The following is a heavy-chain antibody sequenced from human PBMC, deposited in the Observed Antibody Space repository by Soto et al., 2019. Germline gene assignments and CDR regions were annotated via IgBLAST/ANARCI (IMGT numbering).Heavy chain of an antibody. D-gene: IGHD1-26*01. CDR2: IGGSVTGT. V-gene: IGHV3-23*01. J-gene: IGHJ4*02. Sequence: GGSLRLTCAASGFTFRSYAMTWVRQAPGKGLGWVSGIGGSVTGTYYADSVKGRFTISSDNSKNTLHLPMTSLRAEDKAINYKALGKTGSDFDDWGQGTLVTVSS. CDR3: ALGKTGSDFDD. CDR1: GFTFRSYA.